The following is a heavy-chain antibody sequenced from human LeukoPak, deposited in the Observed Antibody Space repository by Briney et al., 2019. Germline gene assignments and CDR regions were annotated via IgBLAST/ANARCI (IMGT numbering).Heavy chain of an antibody. D-gene: IGHD3-3*01. CDR2: INPSGGST. CDR1: GYTFTSYY. CDR3: ARSPIYDFWSGYYNS. Sequence: ASVKVSCKASGYTFTSYYMHWVRQAPGQGLEWMGVINPSGGSTSYAQKFQGRVTMTRDTSISTAYMELSRLRSDDTAVYYCARSPIYDFWSGYYNSWGQGTLVTVSS. J-gene: IGHJ4*02. V-gene: IGHV1-46*01.